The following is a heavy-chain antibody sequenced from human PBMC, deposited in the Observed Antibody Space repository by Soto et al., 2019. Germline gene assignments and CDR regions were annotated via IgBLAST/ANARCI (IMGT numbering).Heavy chain of an antibody. CDR2: INHSGST. CDR1: GGSFSGYY. CDR3: ARWARITMVRGVIGSGAYAMDV. Sequence: QVQLQQWGAGLLKPSETLSLTCAVYGGSFSGYYWSWIRQPPGKGLEWIGEINHSGSTNYNPSLKSRVTISVDTSKNQFSLKLSSVTAADTAVYYCARWARITMVRGVIGSGAYAMDVWGQGTTVTVSS. V-gene: IGHV4-34*01. D-gene: IGHD3-10*01. J-gene: IGHJ6*02.